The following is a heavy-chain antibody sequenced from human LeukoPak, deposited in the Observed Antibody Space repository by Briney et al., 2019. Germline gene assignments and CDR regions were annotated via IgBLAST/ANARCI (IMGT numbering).Heavy chain of an antibody. V-gene: IGHV4-34*01. D-gene: IGHD6-19*01. CDR3: ARGRQWSSGCNFDI. CDR1: GGSFSGYY. Sequence: PSETLSLTCAVYGGSFSGYYWSWIRQPPGKGLEWIGEINHSGSTNYSPSLKSRVTISVDTSKNQFSLKLSSVTAADTAVYYCARGRQWSSGCNFDIWGQGTMVTVSS. CDR2: INHSGST. J-gene: IGHJ3*02.